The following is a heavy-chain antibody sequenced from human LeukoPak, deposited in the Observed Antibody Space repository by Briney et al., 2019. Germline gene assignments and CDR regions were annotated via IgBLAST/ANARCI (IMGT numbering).Heavy chain of an antibody. J-gene: IGHJ4*02. V-gene: IGHV4-4*09. Sequence: SETLSLTCTVSGGSISSYYWSWIRQPPGKGLEWIGYIYTSGSTNYNPSLKSRVAISVDTSKNQFSLKLSSVTAADTAVYYCARHTSYYYGSGSPYFDYWGQGTVVTVSS. CDR3: ARHTSYYYGSGSPYFDY. D-gene: IGHD3-10*01. CDR1: GGSISSYY. CDR2: IYTSGST.